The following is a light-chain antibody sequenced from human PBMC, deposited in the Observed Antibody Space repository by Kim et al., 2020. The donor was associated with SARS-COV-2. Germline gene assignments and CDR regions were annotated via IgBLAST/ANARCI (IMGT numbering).Light chain of an antibody. CDR2: AAS. CDR3: QQSNSTPRT. V-gene: IGKV1-39*01. Sequence: DIQMNQSPSSLSASVGDRVTITCRASQSISSYLNWYQQKPGKAPKLLIYAASSLQSGVPSRFSVSGSGTDFTLTISSLQPEDFSTYYCQQSNSTPRTFGQGTKVDIK. CDR1: QSISSY. J-gene: IGKJ1*01.